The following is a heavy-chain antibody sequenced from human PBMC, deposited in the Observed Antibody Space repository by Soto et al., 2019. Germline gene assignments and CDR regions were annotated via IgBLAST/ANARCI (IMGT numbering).Heavy chain of an antibody. V-gene: IGHV1-46*01. CDR3: ARPNYYDSSGCYAFDI. CDR2: INPSGGST. Sequence: GVSVKVSCKGSGYTLSVYFVQCGRQATGQGLEWMGIINPSGGSTSYARKFQGRVTMTRDTSTSTVYMELSSLRSEDTAVYYCARPNYYDSSGCYAFDIWGQGTMVTVSS. CDR1: GYTLSVYF. D-gene: IGHD3-22*01. J-gene: IGHJ3*02.